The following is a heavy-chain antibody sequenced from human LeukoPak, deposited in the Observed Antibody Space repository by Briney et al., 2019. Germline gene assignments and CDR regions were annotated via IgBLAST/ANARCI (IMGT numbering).Heavy chain of an antibody. D-gene: IGHD3-9*01. Sequence: GASVKVSCKASGYTFTGYHMHWVRQAPGQGLEWTGWINPNSGGTNYAQKFQGRVTMTRDTSISTAYMELSRLRSDDTAVYYCARELRYFDWLAENHYFDYWGQGTLVTVSS. CDR2: INPNSGGT. V-gene: IGHV1-2*02. CDR1: GYTFTGYH. CDR3: ARELRYFDWLAENHYFDY. J-gene: IGHJ4*02.